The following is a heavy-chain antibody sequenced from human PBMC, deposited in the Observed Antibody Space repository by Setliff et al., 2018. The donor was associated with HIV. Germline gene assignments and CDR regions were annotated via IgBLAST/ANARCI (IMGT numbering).Heavy chain of an antibody. D-gene: IGHD3-10*01. CDR2: INSYNGNT. Sequence: GASVKVSCKASGYTFTTYGVNWVRQAPGQGLEWMGWINSYNGNTKFAQKFQGRVTMTTDTSTTTAFMELRSLKADDTGIYYCSRSGVPPYYYYGMDVWGQGTTVTAP. CDR3: SRSGVPPYYYYGMDV. CDR1: GYTFTTYG. V-gene: IGHV1-18*04. J-gene: IGHJ6*02.